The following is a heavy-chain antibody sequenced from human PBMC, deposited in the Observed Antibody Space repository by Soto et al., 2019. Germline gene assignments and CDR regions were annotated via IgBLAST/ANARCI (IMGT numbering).Heavy chain of an antibody. D-gene: IGHD5-18*01. CDR3: SHGYYQYFDS. V-gene: IGHV3-15*07. J-gene: IGHJ4*02. CDR1: GVTLTNVW. Sequence: GGSLRLSCAVSGVTLTNVWMNWVRQAPGKGPEWVGRIKSKTDGGTTDYAAPVKGRFTISRDDSENTLYLQMNSLKTEDTAVYFCSHGYYQYFDSWGQGTLVTVSS. CDR2: IKSKTDGGTT.